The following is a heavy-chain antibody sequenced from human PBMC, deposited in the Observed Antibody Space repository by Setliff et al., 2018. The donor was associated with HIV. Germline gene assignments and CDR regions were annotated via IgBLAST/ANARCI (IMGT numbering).Heavy chain of an antibody. CDR3: AKELAASGLGYFDS. V-gene: IGHV3-23*01. CDR2: ILSTGERT. Sequence: PGGSLILSCAASGFTFSNYAMSWVRQAPGEGLEWVSAILSTGERTFYADSVKGRFTISRDNPKNTVYLQMNSLRAEDTAEYYCAKELAASGLGYFDSWGRGILVTVSS. CDR1: GFTFSNYA. D-gene: IGHD3-22*01. J-gene: IGHJ4*02.